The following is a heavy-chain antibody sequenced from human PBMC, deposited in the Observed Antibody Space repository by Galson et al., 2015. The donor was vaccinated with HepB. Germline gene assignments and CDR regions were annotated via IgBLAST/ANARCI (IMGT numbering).Heavy chain of an antibody. CDR2: INPYNGNT. J-gene: IGHJ1*01. Sequence: SVKVSCKASGYTFTSYGISYVRQAPGQGLEWVGWINPYNGNTNYAQKFQGRVTMTTDTSTSTAYMELRSLRSDDTAVYYCARGPWFGELTGILMLQHWGQGTLVTVSS. D-gene: IGHD3-10*01. V-gene: IGHV1-18*04. CDR3: ARGPWFGELTGILMLQH. CDR1: GYTFTSYG.